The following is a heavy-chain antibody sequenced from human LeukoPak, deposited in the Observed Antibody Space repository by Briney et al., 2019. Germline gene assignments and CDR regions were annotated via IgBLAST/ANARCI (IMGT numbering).Heavy chain of an antibody. V-gene: IGHV4-39*01. CDR2: IYYSGST. J-gene: IGHJ3*02. CDR1: GGSISSSSYY. D-gene: IGHD6-13*01. CDR3: ARHREGSSWKDAFDI. Sequence: SETLSLTCTVSGGSISSSSYYWGWIRQPPGKGLKWIGSIYYSGSTYYNPSLKSRVTISVDTSKNQFSLKLSSVTAADTAVYYCARHREGSSWKDAFDIWGQGTMVTVSS.